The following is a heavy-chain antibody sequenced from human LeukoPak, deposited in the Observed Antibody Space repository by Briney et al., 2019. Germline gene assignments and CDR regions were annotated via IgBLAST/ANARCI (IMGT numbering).Heavy chain of an antibody. Sequence: SETLSLTCTVSGVSISSSYWTWIRQPAGEGLEYIGRIHSSGSTNYSPSLKSRVTLSVDTSKNQFSLKLSSVTAADTAVYYCAKDGLSRHVYYYMDVWGKGTTVTVSS. J-gene: IGHJ6*03. CDR2: IHSSGST. V-gene: IGHV4-4*07. D-gene: IGHD6-6*01. CDR1: GVSISSSY. CDR3: AKDGLSRHVYYYMDV.